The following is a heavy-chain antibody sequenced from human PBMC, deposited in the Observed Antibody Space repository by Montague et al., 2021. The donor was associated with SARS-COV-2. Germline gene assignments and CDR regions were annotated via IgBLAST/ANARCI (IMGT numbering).Heavy chain of an antibody. CDR1: GFSFSTYA. J-gene: IGHJ3*02. Sequence: SRRLSCAASGFSFSTYAVHWVRQAPGKGLEWVAVISYDGSNKYYSDSVKGRFTISRDNSKNTLYLQMNSLRAEDTAVYYCARTAYGGYFHAFDIWGQGTMVTVSS. D-gene: IGHD4-17*01. CDR2: ISYDGSNK. V-gene: IGHV3-30-3*01. CDR3: ARTAYGGYFHAFDI.